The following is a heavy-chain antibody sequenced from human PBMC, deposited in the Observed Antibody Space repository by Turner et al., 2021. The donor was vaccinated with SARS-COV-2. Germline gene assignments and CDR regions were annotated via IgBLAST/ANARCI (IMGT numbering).Heavy chain of an antibody. CDR2: IYHSGST. CDR3: ARRYCSSNSCPNWFDP. D-gene: IGHD2-2*01. Sequence: QGQLPDSGSGLVKLSGTLSLTCAVSGGSISSRNWWSWVCQPPGKGLEWVGEIYHSGSTNYNPSLKSRVTISVDKSKNQFALKLSSGTAADTAVYYCARRYCSSNSCPNWFDPWGQGTLVTGSS. V-gene: IGHV4-4*02. CDR1: GGSISSRNW. J-gene: IGHJ5*02.